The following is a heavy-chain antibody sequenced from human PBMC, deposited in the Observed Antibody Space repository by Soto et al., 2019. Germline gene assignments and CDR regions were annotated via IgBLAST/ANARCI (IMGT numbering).Heavy chain of an antibody. CDR3: AKKKGYCNGGSCYYMDV. CDR1: GFIFSNYG. V-gene: IGHV3-30*18. CDR2: ISYDGSNK. Sequence: PGGSLRLSCAASGFIFSNYGMHWVSQAPGKGLEWVAGISYDGSNKNYADSVKGRFTISRDNSKDTLYLQMNSLGVEDTALYYCAKKKGYCNGGSCYYMDVWGKGTTVTVSS. J-gene: IGHJ6*03. D-gene: IGHD2-15*01.